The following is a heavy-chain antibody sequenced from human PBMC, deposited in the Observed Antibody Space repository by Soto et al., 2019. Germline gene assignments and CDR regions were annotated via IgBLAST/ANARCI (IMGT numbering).Heavy chain of an antibody. J-gene: IGHJ4*02. V-gene: IGHV3-64*02. CDR3: ARGAYWKPYFDS. CDR1: GFTFSSYA. Sequence: EVQLVESGEGLVQPGGSLRLSCAASGFTFSSYAMFWVRQAPGKGLEFVSGISGNGGNIDYADSVKGRFTISRDNSKNTLYLQMGSLRAEDMAVYYCARGAYWKPYFDSWGQGTLVTVSS. D-gene: IGHD2-21*01. CDR2: ISGNGGNI.